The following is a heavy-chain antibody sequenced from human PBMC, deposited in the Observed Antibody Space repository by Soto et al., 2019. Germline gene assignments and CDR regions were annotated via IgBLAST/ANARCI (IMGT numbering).Heavy chain of an antibody. CDR2: FDPEDGET. J-gene: IGHJ4*02. D-gene: IGHD1-26*01. CDR1: GYTLTELS. CDR3: ATDRLVGATIESTFDY. V-gene: IGHV1-24*01. Sequence: ASVKVSCKVSGYTLTELSMHWVRQAPGKGLEWMGGFDPEDGETIYAQKFQGRVTMTEETSTDTAYMELSSLRSEDTAVYYCATDRLVGATIESTFDYWGQGTLVTVSS.